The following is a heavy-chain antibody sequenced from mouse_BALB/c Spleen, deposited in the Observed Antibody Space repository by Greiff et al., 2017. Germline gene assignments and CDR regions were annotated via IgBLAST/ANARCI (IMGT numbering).Heavy chain of an antibody. J-gene: IGHJ4*01. V-gene: IGHV1-4*02. D-gene: IGHD2-14*01. CDR3: ARRYPYYYAMDY. Sequence: VQLQQSAAELARPGASVKMSCKASGYTFTSYTMHWVKQRPGQGLEWIGYINPSSGYTEYNQKFKDKTTLTADKSSSTAYMQLSSLTSEDSAVYYCARRYPYYYAMDYWGQGTSVTVSS. CDR1: GYTFTSYT. CDR2: INPSSGYT.